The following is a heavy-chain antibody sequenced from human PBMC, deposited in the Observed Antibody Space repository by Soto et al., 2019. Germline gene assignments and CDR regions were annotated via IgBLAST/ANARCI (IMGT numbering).Heavy chain of an antibody. CDR1: GGCINRYS. V-gene: IGHV4-59*01. Sequence: SETLSLNCAVSGGCINRYSWSWIRQSPGKGLEWIGYISYRGNTNYNPSLKSRVTMSVDTSKTQFSLKLTSVTAADTAVYYCARVGSKSFYYATDVWGQGTTVTVSS. J-gene: IGHJ6*02. CDR3: ARVGSKSFYYATDV. D-gene: IGHD4-4*01. CDR2: ISYRGNT.